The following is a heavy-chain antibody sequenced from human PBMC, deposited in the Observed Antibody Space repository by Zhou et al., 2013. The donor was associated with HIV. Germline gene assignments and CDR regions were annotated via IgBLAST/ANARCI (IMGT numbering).Heavy chain of an antibody. CDR2: IYTSGST. D-gene: IGHD1-26*01. J-gene: IGHJ6*03. Sequence: QVQLQESGPGLMRPSESLSLTCTVSGASMSGYYWSWIRQPAGKGLEWIGHIYTSGSTNYNPSLKSRVTISVDTSKNQFSLKLSSVTAADTAVYYCARGGGSYFPNYYYYMDVWGKGTTVTVSS. CDR3: ARGGGSYFPNYYYYMDV. V-gene: IGHV4-4*07. CDR1: GASMSGYY.